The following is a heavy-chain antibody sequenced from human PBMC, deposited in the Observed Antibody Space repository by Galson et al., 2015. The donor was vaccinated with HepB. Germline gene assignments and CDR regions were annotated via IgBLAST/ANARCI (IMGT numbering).Heavy chain of an antibody. CDR2: IRYDGSNK. D-gene: IGHD6-19*01. J-gene: IGHJ4*02. CDR1: GFTFSSYG. CDR3: AKDTRQGIAVAGTPDY. Sequence: SLRLSCAASGFTFSSYGMHWVRQAPGKGLEWVAFIRYDGSNKYYADSVKGRFTISRDNSKNTLYLQMNSLRAEDTAVYYCAKDTRQGIAVAGTPDYWGQGTLVTVSS. V-gene: IGHV3-30*02.